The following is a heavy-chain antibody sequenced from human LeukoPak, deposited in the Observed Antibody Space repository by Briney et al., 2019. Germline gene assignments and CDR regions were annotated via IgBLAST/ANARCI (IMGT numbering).Heavy chain of an antibody. J-gene: IGHJ6*02. D-gene: IGHD6-6*01. V-gene: IGHV1-2*02. Sequence: ASVKVSCKASGYTFTGYYMHWVRQAPGQGLEWMGWINPNSGGTNYAQKFQGRVTMTRDTSISTAYMELSRLRSDDTAVYYCSSSHQVYYYYYGMDVWGQGTTVTVSS. CDR2: INPNSGGT. CDR1: GYTFTGYY. CDR3: SSSHQVYYYYYGMDV.